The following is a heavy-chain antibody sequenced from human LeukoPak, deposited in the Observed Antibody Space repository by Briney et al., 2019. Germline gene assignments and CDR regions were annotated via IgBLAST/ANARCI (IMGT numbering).Heavy chain of an antibody. CDR2: ICSYSDYI. CDR3: ARPYSSSSPDGFDI. Sequence: GVSLRLSCAASGFTFSSYNMNWVRQAPGKGLEWVSSICSYSDYIYYADSVKGRFTISRDNAENSLYLQMNSLRAEDMAVYFCARPYSSSSPDGFDIWGQGTMVTVSS. CDR1: GFTFSSYN. V-gene: IGHV3-21*01. D-gene: IGHD6-13*01. J-gene: IGHJ3*02.